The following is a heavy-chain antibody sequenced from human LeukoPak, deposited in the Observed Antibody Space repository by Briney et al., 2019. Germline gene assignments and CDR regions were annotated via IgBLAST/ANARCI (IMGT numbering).Heavy chain of an antibody. CDR1: GYTFTGYY. CDR2: INPNSGGT. CDR3: ARGATVTTGPLRAFDI. J-gene: IGHJ3*02. D-gene: IGHD4-17*01. V-gene: IGHV1-2*04. Sequence: ASVKVSCKASGYTFTGYYMHWVRQAPGQGLEWMGWINPNSGGTNYAQKFQGWVTMTRDTSISTAYMELSRLRSDDTAVYYCARGATVTTGPLRAFDIWGQGTMVTVSS.